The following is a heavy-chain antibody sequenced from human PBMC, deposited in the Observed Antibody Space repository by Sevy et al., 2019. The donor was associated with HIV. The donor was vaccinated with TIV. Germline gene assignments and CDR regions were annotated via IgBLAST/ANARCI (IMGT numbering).Heavy chain of an antibody. V-gene: IGHV4-30-4*02. J-gene: IGHJ4*02. CDR1: GGSISNSDSY. D-gene: IGHD5-12*01. CDR3: ASKRGYNHGPFDY. CDR2: IHYTGGT. Sequence: SETLSLTCTVSGGSISNSDSYWSWIRQPSGKRLEWIGYIHYTGGTYYNPFLKSRVAMSVDTSEKQFSLKLSSMTEADTAVYYCASKRGYNHGPFDYWGQGTLVTVSS.